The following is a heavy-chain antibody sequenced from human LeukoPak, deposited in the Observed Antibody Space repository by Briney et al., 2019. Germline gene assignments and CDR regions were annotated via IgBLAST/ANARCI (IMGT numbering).Heavy chain of an antibody. Sequence: QTGGSLRLSCVASGFIVSSNYMNWVRQAPGKGLEWVSGISPRGDITYYKDSVRGRFTISRDNFKNTVSLQLNSLGAENTAMYYCAKDYDWGRFNHWGQGSLVTVSS. V-gene: IGHV3-23*01. CDR1: GFIVSSNY. CDR3: AKDYDWGRFNH. D-gene: IGHD3-16*01. CDR2: ISPRGDIT. J-gene: IGHJ1*01.